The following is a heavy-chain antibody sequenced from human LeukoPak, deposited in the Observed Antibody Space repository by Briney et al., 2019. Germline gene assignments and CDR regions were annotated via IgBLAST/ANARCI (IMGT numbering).Heavy chain of an antibody. CDR2: ISGSGGST. Sequence: GGSLRLSCAASGFTVSSNYMSWVRQAPGKGLEWVSAISGSGGSTYYADSVKGRVTISRDNSKNTLYLQMNSLRAEDTAVYYCARSASWYEAFDYWGQGTLVTVSS. CDR3: ARSASWYEAFDY. D-gene: IGHD6-13*01. CDR1: GFTVSSNY. V-gene: IGHV3-53*01. J-gene: IGHJ4*02.